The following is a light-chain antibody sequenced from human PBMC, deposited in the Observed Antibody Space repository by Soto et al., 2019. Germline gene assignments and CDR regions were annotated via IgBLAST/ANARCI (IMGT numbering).Light chain of an antibody. CDR2: DVS. J-gene: IGLJ2*01. CDR3: SSYTSSSTRV. Sequence: QSALTQPASVSGSPRQSITISCTGTCSDVGGYNYVSWYQQHPGKAPKLMIYDVSNRPSGVSNRFSGSKSGNTASLTISGLQAEDEADYYCSSYTSSSTRVFGGGTKLTVL. CDR1: CSDVGGYNY. V-gene: IGLV2-14*01.